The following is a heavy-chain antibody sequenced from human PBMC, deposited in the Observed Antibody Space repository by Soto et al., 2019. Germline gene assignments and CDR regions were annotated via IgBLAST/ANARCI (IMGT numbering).Heavy chain of an antibody. CDR3: ARAVTTYYYYGMDA. CDR2: IYPGDSDT. V-gene: IGHV5-51*01. Sequence: GESLKISCKGSGFSFTTYWIAWVRQMPGKGLEWMGIIYPGDSDTRYSPSFQGQVTISADKSITTAYLQWSSLKASDTAMYYCARAVTTYYYYGMDAWGQGTTVTVSS. J-gene: IGHJ6*02. D-gene: IGHD4-17*01. CDR1: GFSFTTYW.